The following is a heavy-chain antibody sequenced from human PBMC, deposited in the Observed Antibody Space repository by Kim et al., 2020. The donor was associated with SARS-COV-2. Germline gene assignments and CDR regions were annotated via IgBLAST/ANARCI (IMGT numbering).Heavy chain of an antibody. CDR1: GFTFSSYW. CDR2: INSDGGTT. D-gene: IGHD1-26*01. CDR3: ASRRYTGTYYYFDY. J-gene: IGHJ4*02. V-gene: IGHV3-74*01. Sequence: GGSLRLSCAASGFTFSSYWMHWVRQAPGKGLVWVSRINSDGGTTSYADSVKGRFTISRDNAKSTLYLQMNSLRGEDTAVYYWASRRYTGTYYYFDYWGQGTLVTVSS.